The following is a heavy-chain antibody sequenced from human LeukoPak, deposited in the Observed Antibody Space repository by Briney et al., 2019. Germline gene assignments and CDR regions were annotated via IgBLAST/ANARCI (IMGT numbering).Heavy chain of an antibody. CDR2: IIPILGIA. V-gene: IGHV1-69*04. CDR1: GGTFSSYA. D-gene: IGHD6-6*01. Sequence: SVKVSCKASGGTFSSYAISWVRQAPGQGLEWMGRIIPILGIANYAQKFQGRVTITADKSTSTAYMELSSLRSEDTAVYYCARDPAPYSSSSGFTNWFDPWGQGTLVTVYS. J-gene: IGHJ5*02. CDR3: ARDPAPYSSSSGFTNWFDP.